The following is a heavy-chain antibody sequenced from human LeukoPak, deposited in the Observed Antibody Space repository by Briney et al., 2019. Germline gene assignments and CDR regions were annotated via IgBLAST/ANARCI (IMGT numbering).Heavy chain of an antibody. Sequence: PSETLSLTCTVSGGSISSGNYYWNWIRQPAGKGLEWIGRIYTSGSINYNPSLKSRVTISVDTSKNQFSLKMSSVTAADTAVYYCARLVVVAATGLEGFHYWGQGTLVIVSS. CDR1: GGSISSGNYY. V-gene: IGHV4-61*02. CDR2: IYTSGSI. CDR3: ARLVVVAATGLEGFHY. J-gene: IGHJ4*02. D-gene: IGHD2-15*01.